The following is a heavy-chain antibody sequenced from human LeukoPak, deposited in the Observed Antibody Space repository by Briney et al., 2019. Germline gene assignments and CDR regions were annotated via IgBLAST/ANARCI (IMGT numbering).Heavy chain of an antibody. CDR2: ISSSSSYT. Sequence: TGGSLRLSCAASGFTFSDYYMSWIRQAPGKGLEWVSYISSSSSYTKYADSVKGRFTISRDNAKNSLYLQMNSLRAEDTAVYYCARDQRYCSSSSCPWEPFDYWGQGTLVTVSS. CDR3: ARDQRYCSSSSCPWEPFDY. V-gene: IGHV3-11*05. D-gene: IGHD2-2*01. J-gene: IGHJ4*02. CDR1: GFTFSDYY.